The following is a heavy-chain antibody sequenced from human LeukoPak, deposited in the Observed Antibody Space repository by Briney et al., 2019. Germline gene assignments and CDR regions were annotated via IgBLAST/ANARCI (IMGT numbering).Heavy chain of an antibody. D-gene: IGHD5-12*01. CDR2: ISRSGSTT. CDR1: GFTFSSYE. J-gene: IGHJ4*02. Sequence: GGSLRLSCAASGFTFSSYEMNWVRQAPGKGLEWVSYISRSGSTTYYADSVKGRFTISRDNSKNTLYLQMNSLRPEDTAVYYCATKIVANFDYWGQGTLVTVSA. V-gene: IGHV3-48*03. CDR3: ATKIVANFDY.